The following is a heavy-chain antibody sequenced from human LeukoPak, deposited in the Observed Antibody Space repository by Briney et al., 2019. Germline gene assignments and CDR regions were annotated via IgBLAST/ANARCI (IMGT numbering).Heavy chain of an antibody. D-gene: IGHD1-26*01. CDR2: IIPMFSTA. V-gene: IGHV1-69*05. J-gene: IGHJ6*03. Sequence: SVKVSCTASGDTFKKYSISWVRQAPGQGLEWMGRIIPMFSTANYAQKFQGRVTITTDESTSTNYMQLSGLGSEDTAVYHCASERPPNAYSGSQYYMDVWGKGITVTVS. CDR3: ASERPPNAYSGSQYYMDV. CDR1: GDTFKKYS.